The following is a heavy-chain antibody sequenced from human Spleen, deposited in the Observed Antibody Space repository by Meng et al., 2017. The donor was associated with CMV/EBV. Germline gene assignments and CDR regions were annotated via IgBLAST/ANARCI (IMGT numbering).Heavy chain of an antibody. J-gene: IGHJ6*02. D-gene: IGHD6-13*01. Sequence: SLKISCAASGFSFDDHATHWVRQAPGKGPEWVSGVTWNSGRIMYAESVKGRFIISRDNARNSLYLQMNSLRIEDTALYYCTRDMYSATTHYYYYYAIDAWGRGTTVTVSS. CDR1: GFSFDDHA. V-gene: IGHV3-9*01. CDR3: TRDMYSATTHYYYYYAIDA. CDR2: VTWNSGRI.